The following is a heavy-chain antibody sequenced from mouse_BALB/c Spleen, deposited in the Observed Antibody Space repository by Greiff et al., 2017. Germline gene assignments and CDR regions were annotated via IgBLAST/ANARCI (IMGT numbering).Heavy chain of an antibody. CDR3: ARLEKYGAY. CDR1: GYSFTSYW. D-gene: IGHD5-1-1*01. Sequence: QVQLQQSGPQLVRPGASVKISCKASGYSFTSYWMHWVKQRPGQGLEWIGMIDPSDSETRLNQKFKDKATLTVDKSSSTAYMQLSSPTSEDSAVYYCARLEKYGAYWDQGTLVTVSA. J-gene: IGHJ3*01. V-gene: IGHV1S127*01. CDR2: IDPSDSET.